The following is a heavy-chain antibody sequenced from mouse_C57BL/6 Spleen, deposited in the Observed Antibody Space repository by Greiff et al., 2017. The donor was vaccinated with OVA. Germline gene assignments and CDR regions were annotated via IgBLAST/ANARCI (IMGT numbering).Heavy chain of an antibody. CDR2: IDPSDSYT. CDR3: ARETTVVATDY. CDR1: GYTFTSYW. J-gene: IGHJ2*01. V-gene: IGHV1-59*01. D-gene: IGHD1-1*01. Sequence: VQLQQPGAELVRPGTSVKLSCKASGYTFTSYWMHWVKQRPGQGLEWIGVIDPSDSYTNYNQKFKGKATLTVDTSSSTAYMQLSSLTSEDSAVYYWARETTVVATDYWGQGTTLTVSS.